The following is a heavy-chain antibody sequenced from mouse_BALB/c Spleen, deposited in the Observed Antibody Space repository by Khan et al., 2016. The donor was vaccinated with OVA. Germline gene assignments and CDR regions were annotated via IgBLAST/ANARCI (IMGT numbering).Heavy chain of an antibody. Sequence: VQLQQSGPELVKPGASVKMSCKSSGYKFTNYVLHWVKQKPGQGLEWIGYINPHNGGTKYNEKFKGKATLASDKSSNTAYMELSSLTSEDSAVYYEARGNVQSYYFDNWGKGPTLTLS. CDR2: INPHNGGT. CDR1: GYKFTNYV. CDR3: ARGNVQSYYFDN. V-gene: IGHV1S136*01. D-gene: IGHD2-1*01. J-gene: IGHJ2*01.